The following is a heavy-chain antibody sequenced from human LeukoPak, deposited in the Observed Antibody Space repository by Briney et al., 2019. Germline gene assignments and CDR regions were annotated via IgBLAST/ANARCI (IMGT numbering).Heavy chain of an antibody. CDR3: ARDSRQQRFDP. CDR2: IYYSGST. Sequence: SETLSLTCTVSGGSISSYYWSWIRQPPGKGLEWIGYIYYSGSTNYNPSLKSRVTISVDTSKNQFSLKLSSVTAADTAVYYCARDSRQQRFDPWGEGTLVTVS. D-gene: IGHD6-13*01. J-gene: IGHJ5*02. CDR1: GGSISSYY. V-gene: IGHV4-59*01.